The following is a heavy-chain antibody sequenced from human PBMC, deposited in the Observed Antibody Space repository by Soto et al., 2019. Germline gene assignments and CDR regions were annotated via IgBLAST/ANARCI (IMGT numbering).Heavy chain of an antibody. V-gene: IGHV3-30*18. Sequence: QVQLVESGGGVVQPGESLQVACAASGFTVATTGMHWVRQAPGKGLEWVAMISHSGTSKVYVDSVQGRFTISRDNAKNHLYLQMSSLRTEDTAIYYCAKDWGSSGWFNWFNPWGQGVLVTISS. J-gene: IGHJ5*02. D-gene: IGHD6-19*01. CDR3: AKDWGSSGWFNWFNP. CDR2: ISHSGTSK. CDR1: GFTVATTG.